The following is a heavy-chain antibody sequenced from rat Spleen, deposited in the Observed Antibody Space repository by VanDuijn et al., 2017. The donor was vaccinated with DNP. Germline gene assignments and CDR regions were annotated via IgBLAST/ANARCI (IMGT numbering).Heavy chain of an antibody. CDR1: GYSITSNY. J-gene: IGHJ2*01. V-gene: IGHV3-1*01. CDR3: ARWTRYFDY. Sequence: EVQLQESGPGLVKPSQSLSLTCSVTGYSITSNYWCWIRQLPGNKMEYIGHISYSGSTTYNPSLKSRISITRETSKNQFFLQLNSVTPEDTATYYCARWTRYFDYWGQGVMVTVSS. D-gene: IGHD1-4*01. CDR2: ISYSGST.